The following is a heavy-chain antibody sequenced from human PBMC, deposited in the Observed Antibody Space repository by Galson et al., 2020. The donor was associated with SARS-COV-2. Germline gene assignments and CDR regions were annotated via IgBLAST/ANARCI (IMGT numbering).Heavy chain of an antibody. CDR3: VRAPPHRLGIHLWSLAFDI. D-gene: IGHD5-18*01. CDR2: ISPYSGDT. V-gene: IGHV1-18*04. CDR1: AYTFTSHG. Sequence: ASVKVSCKASAYTFTSHGISWVRQAPGQGLEWMGWISPYSGDTEYTQNLRGRVTMTTDTSTTTAYMELRSLRSGDTAVYYCVRAPPHRLGIHLWSLAFDIWGQGTMVTVSS. J-gene: IGHJ3*02.